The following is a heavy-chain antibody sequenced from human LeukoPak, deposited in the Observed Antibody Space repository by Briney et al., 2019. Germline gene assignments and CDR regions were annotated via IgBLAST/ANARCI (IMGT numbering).Heavy chain of an antibody. CDR2: ITSGSGFK. V-gene: IGHV3-21*01. CDR3: ARVAGESRDY. J-gene: IGHJ4*02. CDR1: GFTFSSYT. Sequence: GGSLRLSCAASGFTFSSYTMNWVRQAPGKGLEWVSSITSGSGFKFYADSVKGRFTISRDNAKNSLYLQMNSLRPEDTAVYYCARVAGESRDYWGQGTLVTVSS.